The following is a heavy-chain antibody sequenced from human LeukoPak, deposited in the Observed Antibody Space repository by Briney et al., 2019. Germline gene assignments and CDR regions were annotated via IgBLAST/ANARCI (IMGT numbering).Heavy chain of an antibody. CDR3: ARWYYDSSGHDY. Sequence: PSETLSLTCAVYGGSFSGYYWSWIRQPPGKGLEWIGEINHSGSTNYNPSLKSRVTISVDTSKNQFSLKLSSVTAADTAVYYCARWYYDSSGHDYWGQGTLVTVSS. D-gene: IGHD3-22*01. J-gene: IGHJ4*02. CDR1: GGSFSGYY. CDR2: INHSGST. V-gene: IGHV4-34*01.